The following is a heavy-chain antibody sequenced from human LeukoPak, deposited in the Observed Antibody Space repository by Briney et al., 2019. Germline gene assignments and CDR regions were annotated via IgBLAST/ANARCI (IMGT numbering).Heavy chain of an antibody. J-gene: IGHJ3*02. Sequence: GGSLRLSCAASGFTFSSHQMHWVRQAPGKGLEYVSAISGNGGNTYYANSAKGRFTISRDNSKNTLYLQMGSLRPEDMAVYYCARRFSGVNYGAYDMWGQGTMVTVSS. CDR2: ISGNGGNT. CDR3: ARRFSGVNYGAYDM. V-gene: IGHV3-64*01. CDR1: GFTFSSHQ. D-gene: IGHD1-7*01.